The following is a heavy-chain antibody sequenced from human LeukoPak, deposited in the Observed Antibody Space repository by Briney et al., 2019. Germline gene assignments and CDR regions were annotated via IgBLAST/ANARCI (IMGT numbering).Heavy chain of an antibody. D-gene: IGHD4-17*01. Sequence: GGSLRLSCVASGFTFSSYWMHWVRQAPGKGLVWVSTINSDGSRTKYAGSVKGRFTISRDNAKNTLYLQVNSLRAEDTAVYYCARGYGDLYFDYWGQGTLVTVSS. CDR1: GFTFSSYW. V-gene: IGHV3-74*03. CDR3: ARGYGDLYFDY. CDR2: INSDGSRT. J-gene: IGHJ4*02.